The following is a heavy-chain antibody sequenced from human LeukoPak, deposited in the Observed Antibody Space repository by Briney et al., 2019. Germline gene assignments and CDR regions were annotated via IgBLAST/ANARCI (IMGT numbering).Heavy chain of an antibody. Sequence: SETLSLTCTVSGGSISSYYWAWIRQSAGNGLEWIGRIYSSGSTYYSPSLNSRVTMSVDTSNNQFSLRLTSVTAADTAVYYCARDAYYYDTGGYYVVDYWGQGTLVTVSS. CDR1: GGSISSYY. J-gene: IGHJ4*02. V-gene: IGHV4-4*07. CDR3: ARDAYYYDTGGYYVVDY. CDR2: IYSSGST. D-gene: IGHD3-22*01.